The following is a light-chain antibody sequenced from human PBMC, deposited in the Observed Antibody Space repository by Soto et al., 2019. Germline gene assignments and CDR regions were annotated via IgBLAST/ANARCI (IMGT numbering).Light chain of an antibody. CDR3: ATWDDSLNGPV. Sequence: QAVVTQPPSASGTPGQRVPISCSGSSSNIGSNPVNWYQLLPGTAPKLLIYSNTQRPSGVPDRFSGSRSGTSASLAISGLQSEDEADYYCATWDDSLNGPVFGGGTKLTVL. V-gene: IGLV1-44*01. J-gene: IGLJ2*01. CDR2: SNT. CDR1: SSNIGSNP.